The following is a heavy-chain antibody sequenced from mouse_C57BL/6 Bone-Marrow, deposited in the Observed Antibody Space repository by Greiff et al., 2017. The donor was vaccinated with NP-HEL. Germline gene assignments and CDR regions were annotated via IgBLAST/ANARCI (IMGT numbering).Heavy chain of an antibody. J-gene: IGHJ1*03. V-gene: IGHV1-59*01. CDR3: ARGEYGNYWYFDV. Sequence: VKLQQPGAELVRPGTSVKLSCKASGYTFTSYWMHWVKQRPGQGLEWIGVIDPSDSYTNYNQKFKGKATLTVDTSSSTAYMQLSSLTSEDSAVYYCARGEYGNYWYFDVWGTGTTVTVSS. CDR1: GYTFTSYW. D-gene: IGHD2-1*01. CDR2: IDPSDSYT.